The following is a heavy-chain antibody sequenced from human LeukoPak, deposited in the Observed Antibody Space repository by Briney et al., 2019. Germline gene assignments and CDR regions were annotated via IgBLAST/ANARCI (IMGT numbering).Heavy chain of an antibody. D-gene: IGHD6-6*01. CDR2: INPSGGST. CDR1: GFTFSSYG. V-gene: IGHV1-46*01. J-gene: IGHJ4*02. CDR3: ARDYVSRSIAAPDY. Sequence: GGSLRLSCAASGFTFSSYGMHWVRQAPGQGLEWMGIINPSGGSTSYAQKFQGRVTMTRDTSTSTVYMELSSLRSEDTAVYYCARDYVSRSIAAPDYWGQGTLVTVSS.